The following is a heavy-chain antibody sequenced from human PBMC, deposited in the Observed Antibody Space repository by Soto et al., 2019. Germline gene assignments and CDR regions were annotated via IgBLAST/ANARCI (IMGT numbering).Heavy chain of an antibody. V-gene: IGHV3-30-3*01. CDR1: GFSFSISP. CDR3: ARDPKTSGGQHWAFNYFDS. J-gene: IGHJ4*02. D-gene: IGHD7-27*01. Sequence: PXEALRVSCAASGFSFSISPMHWVRQAPGKGPEWVALISYDGTNKFYADSVKGRFTISRDNSKSTLYLQVDSLRPEDAAVYYCARDPKTSGGQHWAFNYFDSWGQGALVTVSS. CDR2: ISYDGTNK.